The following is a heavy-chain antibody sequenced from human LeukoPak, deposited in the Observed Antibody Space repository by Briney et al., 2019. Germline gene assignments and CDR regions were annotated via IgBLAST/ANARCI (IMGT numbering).Heavy chain of an antibody. D-gene: IGHD2-8*02. V-gene: IGHV3-66*01. CDR3: ARVAVSGPTGWFDS. CDR2: IYSGGSI. Sequence: PGGSLRLSCAASGFTVSNNYVNWVRQAPGKGLEWVSVIYSGGSIYYADSVKGRFTISRDNVDNVVYLQMNSLGAEDTAVYYCARVAVSGPTGWFDSWGQGTLVIVSS. J-gene: IGHJ5*01. CDR1: GFTVSNNY.